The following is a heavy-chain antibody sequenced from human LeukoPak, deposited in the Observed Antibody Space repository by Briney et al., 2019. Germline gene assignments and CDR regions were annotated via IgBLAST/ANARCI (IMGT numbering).Heavy chain of an antibody. V-gene: IGHV3-11*01. CDR1: GFTFSDYY. CDR2: ISRSGSTI. Sequence: KPGGSLRLSCAASGFTFSDYYMTWIRQAPGKGLEWVSYISRSGSTIYYADSVKGRFTISRDNTKNSLYLQMDSLRAEDTAVYYCARAGYCGTTTCSYGWFDPWGQGTLVTVSS. D-gene: IGHD2-2*01. J-gene: IGHJ5*02. CDR3: ARAGYCGTTTCSYGWFDP.